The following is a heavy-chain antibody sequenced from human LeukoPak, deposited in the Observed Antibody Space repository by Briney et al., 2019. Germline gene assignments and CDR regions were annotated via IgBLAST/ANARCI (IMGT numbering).Heavy chain of an antibody. Sequence: GGSLRLSCAASGFTFSNYAMSWVRQAPGKGLEWVSHISDSGGSTDYADSVKGRFTISRDNSKNTLYLQMNSLRVEDTAVYYCAKDIPRSGWAFYYWGQGTLVTVSS. J-gene: IGHJ4*02. CDR1: GFTFSNYA. CDR3: AKDIPRSGWAFYY. CDR2: ISDSGGST. V-gene: IGHV3-23*01. D-gene: IGHD6-25*01.